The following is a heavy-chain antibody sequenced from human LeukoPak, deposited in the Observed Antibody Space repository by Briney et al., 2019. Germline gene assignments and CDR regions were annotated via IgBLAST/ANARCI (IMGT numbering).Heavy chain of an antibody. CDR3: AKIRGHDSSGYGY. J-gene: IGHJ4*02. CDR1: GFPFSSYG. V-gene: IGHV3-23*01. CDR2: ISGSGGST. Sequence: GGSLRLSCAASGFPFSSYGMHWVRQAPGKGLEWVSAISGSGGSTYYADSVKGRFTISRDNSKNTLYLQMNSLRAEDTAVYYCAKIRGHDSSGYGYWGQGTLVTVSS. D-gene: IGHD3-22*01.